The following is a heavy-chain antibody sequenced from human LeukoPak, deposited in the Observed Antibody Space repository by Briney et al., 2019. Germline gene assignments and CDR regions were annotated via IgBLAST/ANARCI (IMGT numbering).Heavy chain of an antibody. J-gene: IGHJ6*02. Sequence: GGSLRLSCAASGFTFSSYAMSWVRQAPGKGLEWVSAIRGSGGSTYYADSVKGRFTISRDNSKNTLYLQMNSLRAEDTAVYYCAKLGTVAGTFYGMDVWGQGTTVTVSS. CDR1: GFTFSSYA. CDR3: AKLGTVAGTFYGMDV. V-gene: IGHV3-23*01. CDR2: IRGSGGST. D-gene: IGHD6-19*01.